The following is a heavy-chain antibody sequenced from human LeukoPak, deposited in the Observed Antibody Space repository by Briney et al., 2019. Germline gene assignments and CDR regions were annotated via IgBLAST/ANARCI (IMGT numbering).Heavy chain of an antibody. CDR2: IRYSGDA. Sequence: SETLSLTCAVYGGSFSSYYWGWIRQPPGKGLEWIANIRYSGDAYYNPSLKSRVTISVDTSKNQFSLKLSSVTAADTAVYYCTRRDSSAYYSSFDYWGQGTLVTVSS. J-gene: IGHJ4*02. V-gene: IGHV4-34*01. CDR1: GGSFSSYY. CDR3: TRRDSSAYYSSFDY. D-gene: IGHD3-22*01.